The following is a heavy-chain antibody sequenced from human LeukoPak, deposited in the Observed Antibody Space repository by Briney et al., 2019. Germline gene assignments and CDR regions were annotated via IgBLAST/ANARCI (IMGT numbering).Heavy chain of an antibody. J-gene: IGHJ4*02. V-gene: IGHV3-7*01. CDR2: IKQDGSEK. Sequence: GGSLRLFCEASGMIFIKYWMSWVRQAPGKGLEWVANIKQDGSEKYYLDSVKGRFTISRDNAKNSLYLHMNSLRAEDTAVHYCATSWDCWGQRNQVAVSS. CDR3: ATSWDC. CDR1: GMIFIKYW.